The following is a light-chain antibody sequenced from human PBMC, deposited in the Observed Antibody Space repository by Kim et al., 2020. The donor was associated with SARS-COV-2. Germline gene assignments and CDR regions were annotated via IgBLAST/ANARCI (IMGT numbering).Light chain of an antibody. Sequence: SYELTQPLSVSVALGQTARITCGGNNIGSKNVHWYQQKPGQAPVLVIYSDSNRPSGIPERFSGSNSGNTATLTISRAQAGDEADYYCQVWDSSWVFGGGTKLTVL. CDR1: NIGSKN. V-gene: IGLV3-9*01. CDR3: QVWDSSWV. J-gene: IGLJ3*02. CDR2: SDS.